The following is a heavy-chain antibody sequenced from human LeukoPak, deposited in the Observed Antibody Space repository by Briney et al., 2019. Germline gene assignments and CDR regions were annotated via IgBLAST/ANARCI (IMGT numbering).Heavy chain of an antibody. J-gene: IGHJ3*02. CDR3: ARGVAVARRDAFDI. CDR1: GYTFTSYG. Sequence: ASVKVSCKASGYTFTSYGISWVRQAPGQGLEWMGWTSSYNGNTNYAQKLQGRVTMSTDTSTGTAYMELRSLRSDDTAVYYCARGVAVARRDAFDIWGQGTMVTVSS. CDR2: TSSYNGNT. V-gene: IGHV1-18*01. D-gene: IGHD6-19*01.